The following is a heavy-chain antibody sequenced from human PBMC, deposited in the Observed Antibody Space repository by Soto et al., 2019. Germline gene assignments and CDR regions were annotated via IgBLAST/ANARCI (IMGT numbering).Heavy chain of an antibody. CDR1: GGSISSGGYY. V-gene: IGHV4-31*03. J-gene: IGHJ4*02. CDR2: IYSSGST. CDR3: ARLIVVPLYYFDY. Sequence: QLQLQESGPGLVKPSQNLSLTCTVSGGSISSGGYYWSWVRQHPGKGLEWIAHIYSSGSTYYNPSLKSRITISLETSKNQFSLKLSSVTAADTAVYYCARLIVVPLYYFDYWGQGTLVTVSS. D-gene: IGHD2-2*01.